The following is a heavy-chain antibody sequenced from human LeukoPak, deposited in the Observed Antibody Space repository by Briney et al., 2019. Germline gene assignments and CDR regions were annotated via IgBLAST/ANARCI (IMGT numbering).Heavy chain of an antibody. D-gene: IGHD3-3*01. CDR2: ISGSGGST. CDR1: GFTFSSYA. Sequence: PGGSLRLSCAASGFTFSSYAMSWVRQAPGKGLEWVSAISGSGGSTYYADSVRGRFTISRDNSKNTLYLQMNSLRAEDTAVYYCAKDSRFLEWLLSYWGQGTLVTVSS. CDR3: AKDSRFLEWLLSY. J-gene: IGHJ4*02. V-gene: IGHV3-23*01.